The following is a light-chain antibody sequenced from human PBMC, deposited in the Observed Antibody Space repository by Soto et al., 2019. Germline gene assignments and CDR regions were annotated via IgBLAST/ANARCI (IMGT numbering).Light chain of an antibody. CDR2: DAS. V-gene: IGKV3D-15*01. Sequence: EIVLTQSPGTLSLSPGERATLSCRASQSVSSYLAWYQQKPGQAPRLLIYDASNRANGIPARFSGSVSGTEFTLTLRSLQSEDFAVYYCQQYNNWHPITFGQGTRLEIK. J-gene: IGKJ5*01. CDR1: QSVSSY. CDR3: QQYNNWHPIT.